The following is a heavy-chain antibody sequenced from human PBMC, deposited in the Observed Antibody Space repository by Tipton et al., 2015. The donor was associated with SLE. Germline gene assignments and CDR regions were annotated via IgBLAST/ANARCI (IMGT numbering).Heavy chain of an antibody. CDR2: ISHDGGA. D-gene: IGHD6-13*01. CDR1: DGSLSGYY. J-gene: IGHJ6*02. Sequence: TLSLTCTVFDGSLSGYYWAWLRQSPGKGLEWVGEISHDGGAHYNPSLESRDTISLETSKNQFSLKLTSVTAADTAVYYCARDGGQRVISGTYDFYYYGLDVWGQGTTVTVSS. V-gene: IGHV4-34*01. CDR3: ARDGGQRVISGTYDFYYYGLDV.